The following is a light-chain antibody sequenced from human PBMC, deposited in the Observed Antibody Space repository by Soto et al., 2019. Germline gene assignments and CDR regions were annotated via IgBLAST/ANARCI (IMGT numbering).Light chain of an antibody. Sequence: EIVLTQSPGTLSLSPGERATLSCRASQSVSSAYLAWYQHNPGQPPTLLIYAASSRVTGIPDRFSGSGSGTDFTLTISRLEREDFAVYYCQQYGSSSTWTFGQGTKVEIK. CDR1: QSVSSAY. CDR3: QQYGSSSTWT. CDR2: AAS. V-gene: IGKV3-20*01. J-gene: IGKJ1*01.